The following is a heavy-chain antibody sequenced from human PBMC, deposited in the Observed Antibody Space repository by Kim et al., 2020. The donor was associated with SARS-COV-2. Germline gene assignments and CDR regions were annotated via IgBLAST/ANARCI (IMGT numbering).Heavy chain of an antibody. CDR3: ASLCIAVAGTTFHDAFDI. CDR2: INPNSGGT. V-gene: IGHV1-2*02. J-gene: IGHJ3*02. CDR1: GYTFTGYY. Sequence: ASVKVYCKASGYTFTGYYMHWVRQAPGQGLEWMGWINPNSGGTNYAQKFQGRVTMTRDTSISTAYMELSRLRSDDTAVYYCASLCIAVAGTTFHDAFDIWGQGTMVTVSS. D-gene: IGHD6-19*01.